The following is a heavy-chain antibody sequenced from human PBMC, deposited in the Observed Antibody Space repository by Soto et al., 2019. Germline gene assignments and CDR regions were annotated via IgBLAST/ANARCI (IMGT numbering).Heavy chain of an antibody. CDR1: GGTFSSYA. J-gene: IGHJ6*02. CDR2: IIPIFGTA. D-gene: IGHD2-2*01. Sequence: SVKVSCKSSGGTFSSYAISWVRQAPGQGLEWMGGIIPIFGTANYAQKFQGRVTITADKSTSTAYMELSSLRSEDTAVYYCASKDIVVVPAAGYYYYGMDVWGRGTTVTVSS. CDR3: ASKDIVVVPAAGYYYYGMDV. V-gene: IGHV1-69*06.